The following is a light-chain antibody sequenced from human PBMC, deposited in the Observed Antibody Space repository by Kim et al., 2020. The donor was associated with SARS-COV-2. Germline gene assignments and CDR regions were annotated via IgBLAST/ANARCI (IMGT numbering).Light chain of an antibody. V-gene: IGKV3-15*01. CDR1: QSVSSN. Sequence: SPGERGTLSCRARQSVSSNLAWYQQKHGQAPRLLIYGASTRATGIPARFSGSGSGTEFTLTISSLQSEDFAVYYCQQYNNWPPLTFGGGTKVDIK. CDR2: GAS. J-gene: IGKJ4*01. CDR3: QQYNNWPPLT.